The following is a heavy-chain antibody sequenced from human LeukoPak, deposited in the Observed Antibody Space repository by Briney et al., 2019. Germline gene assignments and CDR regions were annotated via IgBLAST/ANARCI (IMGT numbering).Heavy chain of an antibody. J-gene: IGHJ4*02. CDR3: ARTYRGWYEE. Sequence: GGSLRLSCAASGFIFSSNAVNWVRQAPGKGLEWVAVISYDGSNRYYADSVKGRSTISRDNSKNTLYLQINSLRPEDTAVYYCARTYRGWYEEWGQGTLVTVSS. CDR2: ISYDGSNR. D-gene: IGHD6-19*01. V-gene: IGHV3-30-3*01. CDR1: GFIFSSNA.